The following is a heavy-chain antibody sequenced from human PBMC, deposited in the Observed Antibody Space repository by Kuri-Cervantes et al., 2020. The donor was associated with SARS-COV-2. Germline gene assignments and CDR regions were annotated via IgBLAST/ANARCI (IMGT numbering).Heavy chain of an antibody. D-gene: IGHD6-13*01. J-gene: IGHJ4*02. CDR3: AKGVAAADSYYFDY. CDR2: IYYSGST. CDR1: GGSISSSSYY. V-gene: IGHV4-39*07. Sequence: SETLSLTCTVSGGSISSSSYYWGWIRQPPGKGLEWIGSIYYSGSTYYNPSLKSRVTISVDTSKNQFSLKLSSVTAADTAVYYCAKGVAAADSYYFDYWGQGTLVTVSS.